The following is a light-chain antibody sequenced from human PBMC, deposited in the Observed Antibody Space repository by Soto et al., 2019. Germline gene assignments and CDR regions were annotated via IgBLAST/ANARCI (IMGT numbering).Light chain of an antibody. CDR2: DAS. V-gene: IGKV3-20*01. J-gene: IGKJ1*01. CDR3: QQYGNSRA. CDR1: QSVSSSY. Sequence: EIVLTQSPGTLSLSPGERATLSCRASQSVSSSYLAWYQLKPGQTPRLLIYDASSRATGTPDRFSGSGSGTDFTLTISRLEPEDFAVYYCQQYGNSRAFGQGTKVDIK.